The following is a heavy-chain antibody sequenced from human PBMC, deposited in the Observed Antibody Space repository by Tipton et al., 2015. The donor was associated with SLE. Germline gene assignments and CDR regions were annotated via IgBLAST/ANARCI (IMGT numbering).Heavy chain of an antibody. CDR3: ARDLGFPGNWFDP. V-gene: IGHV4-61*02. Sequence: TLSLTCNVSGVSIMSGGYYWTWIRQPAGRGLEWIGRLYSNGATNYNPSLMSRVTISVDTPKNQFSLKLTSVTAADTAVYYCARDLGFPGNWFDPWGQGTLVTVSS. J-gene: IGHJ5*02. D-gene: IGHD1-26*01. CDR1: GVSIMSGGYY. CDR2: LYSNGAT.